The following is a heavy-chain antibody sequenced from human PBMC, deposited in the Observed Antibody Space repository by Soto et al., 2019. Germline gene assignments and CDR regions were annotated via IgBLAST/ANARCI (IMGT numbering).Heavy chain of an antibody. CDR1: GFSLTTSGVG. CDR2: IYWDDDK. V-gene: IGHV2-5*02. CDR3: AHRVLRAVFGLVTMTAIYFDF. J-gene: IGHJ4*02. D-gene: IGHD3-3*01. Sequence: QITLNESGPTVVRPTETLTLTCRFSGFSLTTSGVGVGWIRQSPGKAPEWLALIYWDDDKRYSASLKSRLTITKDTSKNQVVLTVSDLDPTDTATYYCAHRVLRAVFGLVTMTAIYFDFWGQGTPVAVSS.